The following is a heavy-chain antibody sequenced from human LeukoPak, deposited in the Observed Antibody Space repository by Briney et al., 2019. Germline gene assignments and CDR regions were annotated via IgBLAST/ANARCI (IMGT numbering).Heavy chain of an antibody. CDR1: GFTFSSYG. J-gene: IGHJ5*02. CDR2: IWHDGSNK. CDR3: AKERGYCYDSSGLYP. D-gene: IGHD3-22*01. Sequence: PGGSLRLSCAASGFTFSSYGMHWVRQAPGKGLEWVAVIWHDGSNKYYADSVKGRFTISRDNSKNTLYLQMNSLRAEDTAVYYCAKERGYCYDSSGLYPWGQGTLVTVSS. V-gene: IGHV3-33*06.